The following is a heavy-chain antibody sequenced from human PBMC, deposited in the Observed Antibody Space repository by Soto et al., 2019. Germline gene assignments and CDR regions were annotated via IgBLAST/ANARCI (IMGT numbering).Heavy chain of an antibody. CDR1: GGSISSSNW. D-gene: IGHD5-12*01. V-gene: IGHV4-4*02. CDR2: IYHSGST. J-gene: IGHJ3*02. CDR3: ASARSGYDAFDI. Sequence: SETLSLTCAVCGGSISSSNWWRWVRQTPGKGLGWIGAIYHSGSTNYNPSLKSRVTISVDKSKNQFSLKLSSVTAADTAVYYCASARSGYDAFDIWGQGTMVTVSS.